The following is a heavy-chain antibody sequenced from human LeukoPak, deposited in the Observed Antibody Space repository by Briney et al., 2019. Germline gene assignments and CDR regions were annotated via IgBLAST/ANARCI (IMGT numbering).Heavy chain of an antibody. J-gene: IGHJ3*02. CDR1: GFTFSTYW. CDR2: IKEDGSEK. D-gene: IGHD3-10*01. V-gene: IGHV3-7*01. CDR3: ANGSPYGYYYGSGRGAFDI. Sequence: GGSLRLSCAASGFTFSTYWMTWVRQAPGKGLEWVANIKEDGSEKEYVDSVKGRFTISRDSAKNSLYLQMNSLRAEDTAVYYCANGSPYGYYYGSGRGAFDIWGQGTMVTVSS.